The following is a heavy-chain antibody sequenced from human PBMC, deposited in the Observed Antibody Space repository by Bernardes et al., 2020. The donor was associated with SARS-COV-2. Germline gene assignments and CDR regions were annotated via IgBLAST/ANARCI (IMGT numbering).Heavy chain of an antibody. D-gene: IGHD3-10*02. CDR3: ARPMSRMAPYAFDV. Sequence: SETLSLTCTVSGGSISSSDNYWAWIRQPPGKGLEWIGSIYYSGSTYYNPSLKSRVTISVDTSKTQFSLKLRSVTAADTAVYYCARPMSRMAPYAFDVWGQGTMVTVSA. J-gene: IGHJ3*01. CDR1: GGSISSSDNY. CDR2: IYYSGST. V-gene: IGHV4-39*01.